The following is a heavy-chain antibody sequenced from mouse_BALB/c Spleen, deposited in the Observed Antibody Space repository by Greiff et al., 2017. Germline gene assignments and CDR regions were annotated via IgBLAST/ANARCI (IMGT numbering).Heavy chain of an antibody. Sequence: EVKLVESGPGLVKPSQSLSLTCSVTGYSITSGYYWNWIRQFPGNKLEWMGYISYDGSNNYNPSLKNRISITRDTSKNQFFLKLNSVTTEDTATYYCARVYGYGYFDVWGAGTTVTVSS. CDR2: ISYDGSN. CDR3: ARVYGYGYFDV. D-gene: IGHD1-1*01. V-gene: IGHV3-6*02. CDR1: GYSITSGYY. J-gene: IGHJ1*01.